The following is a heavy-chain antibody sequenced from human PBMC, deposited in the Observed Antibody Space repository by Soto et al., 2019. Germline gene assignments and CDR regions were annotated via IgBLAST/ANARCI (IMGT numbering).Heavy chain of an antibody. V-gene: IGHV3-11*01. CDR2: ISSSGSTI. J-gene: IGHJ4*02. D-gene: IGHD3-3*01. CDR3: ARGGARFLEWLFLDY. CDR1: GFTFSDYY. Sequence: QVQLVESGGGLVKPGGSLRLSCAASGFTFSDYYMSWIRQAPGKGLEWVSYISSSGSTIYYADSVKGRFTIFRENAKNSLNQQMNRLRAEDTAVYYCARGGARFLEWLFLDYWGQGTLVTVSS.